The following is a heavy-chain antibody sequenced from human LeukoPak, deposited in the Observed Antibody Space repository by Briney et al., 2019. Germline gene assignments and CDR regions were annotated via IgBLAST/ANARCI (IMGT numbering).Heavy chain of an antibody. CDR1: GFTFSTYG. J-gene: IGHJ4*02. V-gene: IGHV3-30*18. CDR2: ISFDESNK. Sequence: GRSLSLSCAASGFTFSTYGMHWVRQAPGKGLEWVAVISFDESNKYYADSVKGRFTISRDNSQNTLYLQMNSLRAEDTAVYYCAKERHSVTAFDYWGQGTLVTVSS. D-gene: IGHD2-21*02. CDR3: AKERHSVTAFDY.